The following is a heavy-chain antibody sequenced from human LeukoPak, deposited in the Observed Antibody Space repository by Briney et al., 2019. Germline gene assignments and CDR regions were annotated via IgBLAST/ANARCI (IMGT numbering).Heavy chain of an antibody. V-gene: IGHV4-4*07. CDR2: IYTSGST. J-gene: IGHJ5*02. CDR3: ARGGRYRSSWYWFDP. CDR1: GGSISSYY. D-gene: IGHD6-13*01. Sequence: SETLSLTCTVSGGSISSYYWSWIRQPAGKGLEWIGRIYTSGSTSYNPSLKSRVTMSVDTSKNQFSLKLSSVTAADTAVYYCARGGRYRSSWYWFDPWGQGTLVTVSS.